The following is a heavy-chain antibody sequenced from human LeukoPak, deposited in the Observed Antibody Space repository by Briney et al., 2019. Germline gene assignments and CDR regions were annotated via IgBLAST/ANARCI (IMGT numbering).Heavy chain of an antibody. Sequence: ASVKVSCKASGYTFTGYYIHWVRQAPGQGLEWMGIINPSGGSTSYAQKFQGRVTMTRDMSTSTVYMELSSLRSEDTAVYYCAREARSFDAFDIWGQGTMVTVSS. D-gene: IGHD2-15*01. CDR3: AREARSFDAFDI. CDR2: INPSGGST. J-gene: IGHJ3*02. CDR1: GYTFTGYY. V-gene: IGHV1-46*01.